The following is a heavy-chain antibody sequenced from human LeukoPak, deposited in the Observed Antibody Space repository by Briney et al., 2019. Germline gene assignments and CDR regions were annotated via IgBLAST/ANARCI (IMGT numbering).Heavy chain of an antibody. Sequence: SETLSLTCTVSGGSISSYYWSWIRKPPGKRLEWIGEINHSGSTNYNPSLTSRVTTSVDTSKNQFSQTVNSVTAADTAVYYCARDPYYYDSSGYSYYYYMDVWGKGTMVTVSS. CDR1: GGSISSYY. D-gene: IGHD3-22*01. CDR3: ARDPYYYDSSGYSYYYYMDV. V-gene: IGHV4-59*12. CDR2: INHSGST. J-gene: IGHJ6*03.